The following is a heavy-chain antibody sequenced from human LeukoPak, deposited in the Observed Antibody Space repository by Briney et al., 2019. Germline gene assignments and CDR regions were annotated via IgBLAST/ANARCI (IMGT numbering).Heavy chain of an antibody. J-gene: IGHJ5*02. CDR2: MYYSGST. CDR3: ARVISSAWRQNDL. Sequence: SETLSLTCTVSGDSISSSDYFWGWIRQPRGKGLEWIVSMYYSGSTYYNHYNPSLKSRVTISVDTSKNQFSLKLSSVTAADTAVYYCARVISSAWRQNDLWGQGTLVTVSS. V-gene: IGHV4-39*07. D-gene: IGHD3-22*01. CDR1: GDSISSSDYF.